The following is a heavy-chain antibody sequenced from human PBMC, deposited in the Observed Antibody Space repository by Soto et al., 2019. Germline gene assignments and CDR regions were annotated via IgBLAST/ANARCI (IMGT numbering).Heavy chain of an antibody. J-gene: IGHJ6*02. CDR3: PNALPVPAGPRSYYYGMDV. CDR2: ISGSGGST. CDR1: GFTFSSYA. Sequence: GGALRLSCAASGFTFSSYAMSWVRQAPGKGLEWVSAISGSGGSTYYADSVKGRFTISRDNSKNTLYLQMNSLRAEDTAVYYCPNALPVPAGPRSYYYGMDVRRHVPTVT. V-gene: IGHV3-23*01. D-gene: IGHD2-2*01.